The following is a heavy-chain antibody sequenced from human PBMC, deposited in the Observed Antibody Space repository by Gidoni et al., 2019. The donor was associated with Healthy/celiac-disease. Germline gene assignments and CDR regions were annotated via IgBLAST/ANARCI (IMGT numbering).Heavy chain of an antibody. J-gene: IGHJ4*02. V-gene: IGHV4-59*08. CDR2: IYYSGST. D-gene: IGHD6-6*01. CDR3: ARQSSSSRGPTFDY. CDR1: GGSISSYY. Sequence: QVQLQESGPGLVKPSETLSLTCTVSGGSISSYYWSWIRQPPGKGLEWIGYIYYSGSTNYHPSLTSRVTISVDTSKNQFSLKLSSVTAADTAVYYCARQSSSSRGPTFDYWGQGTLVTVSS.